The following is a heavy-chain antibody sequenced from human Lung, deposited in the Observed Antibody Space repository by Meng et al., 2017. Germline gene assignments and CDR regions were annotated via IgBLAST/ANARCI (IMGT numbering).Heavy chain of an antibody. CDR1: GYIFTNYY. CDR2: ISVKNGEA. V-gene: IGHV1-18*01. Sequence: VLLVQSGADAKKPGASMTVSCKASGYIFTNYYISWVRQAPGQGLEWMGWISVKNGEAKYPQNFQGRVTMTTDTTTSTAYMELRSLTSDDTAVYYCARYVPNGSFWYFDFWGRGTLVTVSS. J-gene: IGHJ2*01. D-gene: IGHD6-13*01. CDR3: ARYVPNGSFWYFDF.